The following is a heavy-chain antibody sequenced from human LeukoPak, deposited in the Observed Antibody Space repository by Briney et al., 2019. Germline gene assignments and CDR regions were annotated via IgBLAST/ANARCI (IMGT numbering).Heavy chain of an antibody. CDR2: INPNSGGT. J-gene: IGHJ4*02. CDR3: ARGDYGDLY. CDR1: GYTFTGYY. V-gene: IGHV1-2*02. D-gene: IGHD4-17*01. Sequence: GASVKVSCKASGYTFTGYYMHWVRQAPGQGLEWMGWINPNSGGTNYARKFQGRVTMTRDTSISTAYMELSRLRSDDTAVYYCARGDYGDLYWGQGTLVTVSS.